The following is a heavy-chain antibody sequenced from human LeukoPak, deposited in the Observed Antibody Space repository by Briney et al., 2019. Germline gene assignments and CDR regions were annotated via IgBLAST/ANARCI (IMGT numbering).Heavy chain of an antibody. CDR1: GYTFSVSW. J-gene: IGHJ4*02. Sequence: GGSLSLSCAASGYTFSVSWMSWVRLATGRGLEWVANIKTDGCEKYYGDSVKGRFNISRDNTKNSLYLQMNSLRVKDTAMYYCARVFIVRNRTIFDSWGQGTLVTVSS. D-gene: IGHD2-15*01. V-gene: IGHV3-7*01. CDR2: IKTDGCEK. CDR3: ARVFIVRNRTIFDS.